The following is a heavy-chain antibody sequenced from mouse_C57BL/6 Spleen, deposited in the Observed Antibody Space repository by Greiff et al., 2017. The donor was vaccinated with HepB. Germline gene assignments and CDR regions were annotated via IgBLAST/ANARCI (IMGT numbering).Heavy chain of an antibody. J-gene: IGHJ1*03. Sequence: VQLQQSGPELVKPGASVKIPCKASGYTFTDYNMDWVKQSHGKSLEWIGDINPNNGGTIYNQKFKGKATLTVGKSSGTAYMELRSLTSEDTAVYYCARVVYYGSIHWYFDVWGTGTTVTVSS. CDR3: ARVVYYGSIHWYFDV. V-gene: IGHV1-18*01. CDR2: INPNNGGT. D-gene: IGHD1-1*01. CDR1: GYTFTDYN.